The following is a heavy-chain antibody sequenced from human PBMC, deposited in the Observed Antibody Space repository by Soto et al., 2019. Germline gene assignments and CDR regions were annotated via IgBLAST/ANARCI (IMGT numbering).Heavy chain of an antibody. CDR3: AHIISSYDRGTGPVAPSEYFQH. D-gene: IGHD3-16*01. CDR2: IYWNDDK. V-gene: IGHV2-5*01. J-gene: IGHJ1*01. CDR1: GFSLSTSGVG. Sequence: GSGPTLVNPTQTLTLTCTFSGFSLSTSGVGVGWIRQPPGKALEWLALIYWNDDKRYSPSLKSRHTITKDTSKNQVVLTMTNMDPVDTATYYCAHIISSYDRGTGPVAPSEYFQHWGQGTLVTVYS.